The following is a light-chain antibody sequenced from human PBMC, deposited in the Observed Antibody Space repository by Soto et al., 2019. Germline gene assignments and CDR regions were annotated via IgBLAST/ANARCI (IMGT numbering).Light chain of an antibody. J-gene: IGLJ3*02. CDR3: SSYISMIVRV. Sequence: QSALTQPASVSGSPGQSSTSSFTGTSSDVGGYDFVSWYQHHPGKAPRLIIYQVSNRPSGVSNRFSGSKSGNTASLTISGLQPEDEADYYCSSYISMIVRVFGGGTKVTVL. CDR1: SSDVGGYDF. V-gene: IGLV2-14*01. CDR2: QVS.